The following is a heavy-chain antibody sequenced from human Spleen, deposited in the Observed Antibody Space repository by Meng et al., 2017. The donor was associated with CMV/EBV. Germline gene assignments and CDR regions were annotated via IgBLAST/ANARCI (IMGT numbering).Heavy chain of an antibody. D-gene: IGHD1-26*01. V-gene: IGHV3-23*03. CDR1: GFTFRNYW. CDR2: IYSATSTT. Sequence: GGSLRLSCAASGFTFRNYWMSWVRQAPGKGLEWVSVIYSATSTTYYAESVKGRFAISRDISKSTLYLQMSSLRAEDTAVYYCAKQGTSGSRGAMDVWGQGTTVTVSS. CDR3: AKQGTSGSRGAMDV. J-gene: IGHJ6*02.